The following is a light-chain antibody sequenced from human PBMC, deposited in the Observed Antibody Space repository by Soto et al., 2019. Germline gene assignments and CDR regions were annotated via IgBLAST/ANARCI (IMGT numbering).Light chain of an antibody. CDR1: SSDVGGYSY. J-gene: IGLJ2*01. CDR2: EVS. CDR3: SSYARNRDVV. Sequence: QSVLTQPPSASGSPGQSVAISCTGTSSDVGGYSYVSWYQQHPGKAPKLMIYEVSKRPSGVPDRFSGSKSGNTASLTVSGLQAEDGGDYYCSSYARNRDVVFGGGTKLTVL. V-gene: IGLV2-8*01.